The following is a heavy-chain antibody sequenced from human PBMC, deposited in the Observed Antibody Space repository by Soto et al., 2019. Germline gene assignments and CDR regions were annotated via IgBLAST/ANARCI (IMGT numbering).Heavy chain of an antibody. D-gene: IGHD3-22*01. J-gene: IGHJ6*01. CDR2: LYDLDGT. CDR1: GFSVSGKKY. CDR3: ATWHLREHGYGN. V-gene: IGHV3-53*01. Sequence: PGGSMRVSCAAFGFSVSGKKYVAWVRQAPGKGLEWVTALYDLDGTYYADSVKGRCNTSSDSSRTTVYIPMHDLGHDDTAVSSSATWHLREHGYGNWRQGTTVTLSS.